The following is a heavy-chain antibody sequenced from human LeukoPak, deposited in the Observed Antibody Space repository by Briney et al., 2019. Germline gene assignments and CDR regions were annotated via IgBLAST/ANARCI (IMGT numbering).Heavy chain of an antibody. CDR1: GGSVSSGSYY. Sequence: SGTLSLTCTVSGGSVSSGSYYWSWIRQPPGKGLEWIGYIYYSGSTNYNPSLKSRVTILVDTSKNQFSLKLSSVTAADTAVYYCARTGVPAANFDYWGQGTLVTVSS. D-gene: IGHD2-2*01. V-gene: IGHV4-61*01. CDR2: IYYSGST. J-gene: IGHJ4*02. CDR3: ARTGVPAANFDY.